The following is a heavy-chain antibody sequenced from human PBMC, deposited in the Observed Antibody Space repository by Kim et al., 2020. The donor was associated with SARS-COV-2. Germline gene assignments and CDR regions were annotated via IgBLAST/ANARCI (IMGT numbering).Heavy chain of an antibody. CDR2: IYPGDSDT. V-gene: IGHV5-51*01. CDR3: ARSRAAAGYYYYGMDV. Sequence: GESLKISCKGSGYSFTSYWIGWVRQMPGKGLEWMGIIYPGDSDTRYSPFFQGQVTISADKSISTAYLQWSSLKASDTAMYYCARSRAAAGYYYYGMDVWGQGTTVTVSS. D-gene: IGHD6-13*01. J-gene: IGHJ6*02. CDR1: GYSFTSYW.